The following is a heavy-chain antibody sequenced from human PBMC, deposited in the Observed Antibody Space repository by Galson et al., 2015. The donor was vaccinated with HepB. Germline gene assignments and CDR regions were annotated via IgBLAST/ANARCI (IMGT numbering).Heavy chain of an antibody. J-gene: IGHJ4*02. V-gene: IGHV7-4-1*02. CDR1: GNSFNYYA. Sequence: SVKVSCKASGNSFNYYAINWVRQAPGQGLEWMGWINTNNGNPTYAQDFAERFVFSLDTSVSTTFLQTSGLKTEDTAVYYCARDLGPMWGFLRLPFDSWGQGTLVTVSS. CDR3: ARDLGPMWGFLRLPFDS. D-gene: IGHD2-21*01. CDR2: INTNNGNP.